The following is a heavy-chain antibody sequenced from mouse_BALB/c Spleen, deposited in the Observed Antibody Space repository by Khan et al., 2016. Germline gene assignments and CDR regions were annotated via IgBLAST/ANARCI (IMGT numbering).Heavy chain of an antibody. Sequence: EVQLQESGPGLVKPSQSLSLTCTVTGYSITSDYAWNWIRQFPGNKLEWMGYISYSGSTSYNPSLKSRISITRDTSKNQFFLQLNSVTTEDTATYYCASALYYSHFDYWSQGTTLTVSS. J-gene: IGHJ2*01. D-gene: IGHD1-1*01. CDR3: ASALYYSHFDY. V-gene: IGHV3-2*02. CDR1: GYSITSDYA. CDR2: ISYSGST.